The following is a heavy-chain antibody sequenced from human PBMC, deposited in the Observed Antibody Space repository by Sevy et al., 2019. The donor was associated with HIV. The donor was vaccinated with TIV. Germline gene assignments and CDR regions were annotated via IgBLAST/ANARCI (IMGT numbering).Heavy chain of an antibody. J-gene: IGHJ3*02. CDR2: FDPEDGET. D-gene: IGHD2-15*01. CDR3: ATGGSRDIVVVVAANYDAFDI. CDR1: GYTLTELS. Sequence: ASVKVSCKVSGYTLTELSMHWVRQAPGKGLEWMGGFDPEDGETIYAQKFQGRVTMTEDTSTDTAYMELSNLRSEDTAVYYCATGGSRDIVVVVAANYDAFDIWGQGTMVTVSS. V-gene: IGHV1-24*01.